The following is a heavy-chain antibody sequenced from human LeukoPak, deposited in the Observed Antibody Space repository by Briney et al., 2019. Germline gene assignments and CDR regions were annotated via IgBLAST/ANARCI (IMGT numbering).Heavy chain of an antibody. CDR3: AAGGVYSLLDH. CDR1: GDTLSELA. J-gene: IGHJ4*02. CDR2: FDPEDGET. D-gene: IGHD5/OR15-5a*01. Sequence: ASVKVSCKFSGDTLSELAMHWVRQAPGKGLEWMGGFDPEDGETIYAQKFQGRFTMTEDTSTDTAYVELRSLRSDDTAVYYCAAGGVYSLLDHWGQGTQVTVSS. V-gene: IGHV1-24*01.